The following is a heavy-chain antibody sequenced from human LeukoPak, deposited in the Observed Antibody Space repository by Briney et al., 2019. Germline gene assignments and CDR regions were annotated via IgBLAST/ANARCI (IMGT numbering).Heavy chain of an antibody. CDR2: IIPIFGTA. V-gene: IGHV1-69*05. D-gene: IGHD3-16*02. J-gene: IGHJ4*02. CDR1: GGTFSSYA. CDR3: AFSMITFGGVIAPNPKDY. Sequence: SVKVSCKASGGTFSSYAISWVRQAPGQGLEWMGRIIPIFGTANYAQKFQGRVTITTDESTSTAYMELSSLRSEDTAVYYCAFSMITFGGVIAPNPKDYWGQGTLVTVSS.